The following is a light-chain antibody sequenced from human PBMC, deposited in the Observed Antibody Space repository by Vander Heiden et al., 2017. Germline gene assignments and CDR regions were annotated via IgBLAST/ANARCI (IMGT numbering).Light chain of an antibody. CDR1: SSNIGAGYN. CDR2: GNT. V-gene: IGLV1-40*01. J-gene: IGLJ2*01. CDR3: QSYDSRLTGHVV. Sequence: QSVLTQPPSVSGAARQRVTISCTGSSSNIGAGYNVHWYQQLPGAAPKLLINGNTNRPSGVPDRFSGSKSGTSASLAITGLQAEDEADYYCQSYDSRLTGHVVFGGGTKLTVL.